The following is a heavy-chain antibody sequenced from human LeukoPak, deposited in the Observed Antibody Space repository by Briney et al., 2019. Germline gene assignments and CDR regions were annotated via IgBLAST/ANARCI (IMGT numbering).Heavy chain of an antibody. V-gene: IGHV3-33*01. J-gene: IGHJ5*02. CDR3: ARDLMYTNTWRFDP. CDR1: GFTFSTYG. Sequence: GRSLRLSCAASGFTFSTYGMHWVRQAPGKGLEWVAFIWNDGSNKYYGESVKGRFTISRDNSKNTLYLQMNSLRVEDSAVYYCARDLMYTNTWRFDPWGQGTQVTVSS. CDR2: IWNDGSNK. D-gene: IGHD6-13*01.